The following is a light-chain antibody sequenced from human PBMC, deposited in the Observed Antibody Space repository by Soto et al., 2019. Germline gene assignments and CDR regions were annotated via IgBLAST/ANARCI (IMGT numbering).Light chain of an antibody. CDR1: QSVSNNY. CDR2: GSS. Sequence: EVVLTQSPGTLSLSPGERASLSCRASQSVSNNYLAWYQQKPGQSPKLLIFGSSDRATGIPDRFSGSESGTDFTLTISRLEPEDFAVYYCQQYGSSPPYTFGQGTKLEIK. V-gene: IGKV3-20*01. J-gene: IGKJ2*01. CDR3: QQYGSSPPYT.